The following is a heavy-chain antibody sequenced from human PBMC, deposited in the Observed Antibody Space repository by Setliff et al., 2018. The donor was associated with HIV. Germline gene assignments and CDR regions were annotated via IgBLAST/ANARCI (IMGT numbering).Heavy chain of an antibody. CDR3: ARHKANFDFYAFDI. V-gene: IGHV4-39*01. Sequence: LSLTCTVSGGSFYSTSYYWAWIRQPPGKGLEWIGSVYFSGSTYYNPSLKSRITISVDTSRSQFSLKLGSVTAADTAVYYCARHKANFDFYAFDIWGQGTMVTVSS. J-gene: IGHJ3*02. D-gene: IGHD3-3*01. CDR2: VYFSGST. CDR1: GGSFYSTSYY.